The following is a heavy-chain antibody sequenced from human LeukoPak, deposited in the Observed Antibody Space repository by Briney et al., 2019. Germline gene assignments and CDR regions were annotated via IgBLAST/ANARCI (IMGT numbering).Heavy chain of an antibody. D-gene: IGHD1-26*01. V-gene: IGHV3-30*04. Sequence: PGGSLRLSCAASGFTFSNYAMHWVRQAPGKGLEWVAVISYDGRNKYYADSVKGRFTISRDNSKNTLYLQMNSLRAEDTAVYYCAKDPTGMGATYFDYWGQGTLVTVSS. CDR3: AKDPTGMGATYFDY. J-gene: IGHJ4*02. CDR1: GFTFSNYA. CDR2: ISYDGRNK.